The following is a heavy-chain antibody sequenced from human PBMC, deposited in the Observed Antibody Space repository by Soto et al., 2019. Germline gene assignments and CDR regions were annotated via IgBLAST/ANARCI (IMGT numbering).Heavy chain of an antibody. CDR2: ISSSGIT. V-gene: IGHV4-38-2*01. D-gene: IGHD7-27*01. CDR1: GYSISSGYY. J-gene: IGHJ5*01. CDR3: ARGRYCLTGRCFPNWFDS. Sequence: SGTLSLPCAVSGYSISSGYYWGWTRQPPGKGLEWIGSISSSGITYYNPSFESRVAISVDTSKSQFSLNVTSVTAADTAVYFCARGRYCLTGRCFPNWFDSWGQGALVTVSS.